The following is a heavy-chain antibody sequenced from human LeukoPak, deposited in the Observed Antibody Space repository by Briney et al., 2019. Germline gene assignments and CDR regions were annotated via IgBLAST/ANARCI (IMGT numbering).Heavy chain of an antibody. J-gene: IGHJ4*02. CDR3: ARDQQQLGNFDY. D-gene: IGHD6-13*01. Sequence: ASVKVSCKPSGYTFTGYYLHWVRQAPGQGLEWMGWINPNSGGANYAQKFQGRVTMTRDTSISTAYMELSRLRSDDTAVYYCARDQQQLGNFDYWGQGTLVTVSS. V-gene: IGHV1-2*02. CDR2: INPNSGGA. CDR1: GYTFTGYY.